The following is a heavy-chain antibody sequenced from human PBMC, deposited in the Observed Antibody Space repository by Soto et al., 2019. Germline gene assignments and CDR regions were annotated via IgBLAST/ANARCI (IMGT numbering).Heavy chain of an antibody. Sequence: PGGSLRLSCAASGFTFSDYTMNWVRQAPGKGLEWVSNIRTSGSTYYTDSVKGRFTMSRDNAKSSLYLQMNSLRAEDTAVYYCARDWTYAFDIWGQGTMVTV. CDR3: ARDWTYAFDI. V-gene: IGHV3-48*01. CDR1: GFTFSDYT. D-gene: IGHD3-3*01. J-gene: IGHJ3*02. CDR2: IRTSGST.